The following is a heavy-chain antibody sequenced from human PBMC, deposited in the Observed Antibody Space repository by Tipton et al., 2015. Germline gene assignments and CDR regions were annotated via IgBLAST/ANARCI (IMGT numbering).Heavy chain of an antibody. Sequence: TLSLTCTIPGDSISNYFWSWIRQPAGKGLEWIGRIQTSGNTNYNPSLKSRVTTFVDTSKNQFSLKLSSVTAADTAVYYCARQGRGYCSGGSCLYYYYYGMDVWGQGTTVTVSS. J-gene: IGHJ6*02. CDR2: IQTSGNT. V-gene: IGHV4-4*07. D-gene: IGHD2-15*01. CDR3: ARQGRGYCSGGSCLYYYYYGMDV. CDR1: GDSISNYF.